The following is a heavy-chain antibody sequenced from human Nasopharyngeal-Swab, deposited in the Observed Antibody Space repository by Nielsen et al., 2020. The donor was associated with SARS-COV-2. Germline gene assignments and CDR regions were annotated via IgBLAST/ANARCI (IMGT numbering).Heavy chain of an antibody. Sequence: SETLSLTCALSGDSVTSYYWGWIRQPPGKGLEWIGSMYHSGHTYHNLSLKSRVTISADTSKNQVSLNLTSVTAADTAVYYCARHLSDVDSPMVPWFDPWGQGSLVTVSS. V-gene: IGHV4-38-2*01. CDR2: MYHSGHT. J-gene: IGHJ5*02. D-gene: IGHD3-10*01. CDR3: ARHLSDVDSPMVPWFDP. CDR1: GDSVTSYY.